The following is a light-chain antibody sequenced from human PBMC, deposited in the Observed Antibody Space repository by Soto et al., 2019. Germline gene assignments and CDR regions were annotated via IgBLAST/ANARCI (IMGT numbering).Light chain of an antibody. V-gene: IGKV3-11*01. CDR3: QQRGNWPPIN. CDR2: DAS. CDR1: QSIRSY. J-gene: IGKJ5*01. Sequence: EIVLTQSPATLSLSPGERATLSCRASQSIRSYLAWYQQKPGQAPRRLIYDASNSATGIPARFSGSGSVTDFTLTISSLEAEDFAVYYCQQRGNWPPINFGQGTRLEIK.